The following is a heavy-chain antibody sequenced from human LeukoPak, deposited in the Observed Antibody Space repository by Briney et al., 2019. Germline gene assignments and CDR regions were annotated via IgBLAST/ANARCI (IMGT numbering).Heavy chain of an antibody. V-gene: IGHV3-23*01. CDR3: ARAEDSSGYEYYFDY. D-gene: IGHD3-22*01. CDR1: GFTFSSYA. J-gene: IGHJ4*02. CDR2: ISGSGGST. Sequence: GGSLRLSCAASGFTFSSYAMSWVRQAPGKGLEWVSAISGSGGSTYYADSVKGRFTISRDNSKNTLYLQMNSLRAEDTAVYYCARAEDSSGYEYYFDYWGQGTLVTVSS.